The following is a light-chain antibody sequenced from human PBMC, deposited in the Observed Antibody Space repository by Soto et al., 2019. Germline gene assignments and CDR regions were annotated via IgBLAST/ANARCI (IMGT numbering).Light chain of an antibody. Sequence: QSALTQPASVSWSPGQSITISCTGTSSDIGGYEYVSWYQQHPGKAPRLMIYEVTYRPSGVSNRFSGSKSGSTASLTISRIKDEDEDDYYCSSYTDSSTLGLYVLVTGTKVTV. CDR3: SSYTDSSTLGLYV. CDR2: EVT. V-gene: IGLV2-14*01. J-gene: IGLJ1*01. CDR1: SSDIGGYEY.